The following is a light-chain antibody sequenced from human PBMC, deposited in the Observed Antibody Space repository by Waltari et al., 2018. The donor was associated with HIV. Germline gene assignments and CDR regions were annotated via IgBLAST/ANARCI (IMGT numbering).Light chain of an antibody. J-gene: IGLJ3*02. V-gene: IGLV3-21*02. CDR2: DDS. CDR3: QVWDKTAACV. Sequence: SYVLTQPPSVSVAPGQTARITCRGDDLGSKSVPWYYQKSGTAPLLVVYDDSYRPSGIPARFSGSNSDNTATLNISRVAAGDEADYYCQVWDKTAACVFGGGTKLTVL. CDR1: DLGSKS.